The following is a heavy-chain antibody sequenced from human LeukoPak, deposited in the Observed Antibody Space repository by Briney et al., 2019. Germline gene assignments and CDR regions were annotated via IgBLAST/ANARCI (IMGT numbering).Heavy chain of an antibody. V-gene: IGHV3-21*01. D-gene: IGHD6-13*01. J-gene: IGHJ4*02. CDR1: GITFSSYS. CDR3: ARVNPPIRGPYSSSWHDRGY. Sequence: GGSLRLSCAASGITFSSYSMNWVRQAPGKGLEWVSSISSSSNYIYYADSVKGRFTVSRDNAKNSLYLRMNSLRAEDTAVYYCARVNPPIRGPYSSSWHDRGYWGQGTLVTVSS. CDR2: ISSSSNYI.